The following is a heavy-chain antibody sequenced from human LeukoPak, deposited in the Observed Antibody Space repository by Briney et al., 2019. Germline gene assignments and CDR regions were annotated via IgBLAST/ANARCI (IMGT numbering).Heavy chain of an antibody. Sequence: GGSLRLSCAASGFTFSGSAMHWVRQASGKGLEWVGRIRSKAKSYATAYAASVKGRFTISRDDSKNTAYLQMNSLKTEDTAVYYCTSDGYSSSWYVGFDPWGQGTLVTVSS. V-gene: IGHV3-73*01. D-gene: IGHD6-13*01. CDR1: GFTFSGSA. J-gene: IGHJ5*02. CDR2: IRSKAKSYAT. CDR3: TSDGYSSSWYVGFDP.